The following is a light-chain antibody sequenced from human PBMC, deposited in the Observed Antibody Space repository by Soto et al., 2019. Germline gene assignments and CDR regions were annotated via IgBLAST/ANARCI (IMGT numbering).Light chain of an antibody. Sequence: IQMTQSPSSLSASVGDRVTITCWASQRITTYLNWYQHKPGKAPKLLIYSASTLQSGVPSRFSGSGSGTDFTLAITSLQPEDFGTYYCHQTYSTPQTFGQGTKVDIK. J-gene: IGKJ1*01. CDR3: HQTYSTPQT. V-gene: IGKV1-39*01. CDR2: SAS. CDR1: QRITTY.